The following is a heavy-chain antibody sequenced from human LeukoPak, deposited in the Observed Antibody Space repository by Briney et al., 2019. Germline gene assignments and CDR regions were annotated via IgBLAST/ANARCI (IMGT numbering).Heavy chain of an antibody. D-gene: IGHD3-16*01. CDR2: IYSGGST. Sequence: PGGSLRLSCAASGFTVSSNYMSWVRQAPGKGLEWVSVIYSGGSTYYADSVKGRFTISRDNSKNTLYLQMNSLRAEDTAVYYCARAAGEFAIGAAPFDYWGQGTLVTVSS. CDR1: GFTVSSNY. V-gene: IGHV3-53*01. J-gene: IGHJ4*02. CDR3: ARAAGEFAIGAAPFDY.